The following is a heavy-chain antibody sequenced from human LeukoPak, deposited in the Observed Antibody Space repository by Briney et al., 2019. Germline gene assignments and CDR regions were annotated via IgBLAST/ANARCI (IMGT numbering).Heavy chain of an antibody. J-gene: IGHJ6*03. CDR1: GYTFTSYY. Sequence: ASVKVSCKASGYTFTSYYMHWVRQAPGQGLEWMGIINPSGGSTSYAQKFQGRVTMTRDTSTSTVYMELSSLSSEDTAVYYCARDLALVRDGGSFDYYYYMDVWGKGTTVTASS. CDR2: INPSGGST. CDR3: ARDLALVRDGGSFDYYYYMDV. V-gene: IGHV1-46*01. D-gene: IGHD1-26*01.